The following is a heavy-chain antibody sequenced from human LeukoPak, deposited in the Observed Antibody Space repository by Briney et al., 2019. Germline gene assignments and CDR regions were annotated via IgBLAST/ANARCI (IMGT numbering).Heavy chain of an antibody. V-gene: IGHV5-51*01. Sequence: GESLKISCKGSGYDFSHLWIGWVRQMPGKGLEWLGIIYPGDSDTKYSPSFQGQVTISADKSISTAYLQWSSLKASDTAMYYCARVERWLDWGQGTLVTVSS. CDR3: ARVERWLD. CDR2: IYPGDSDT. D-gene: IGHD5-24*01. CDR1: GYDFSHLW. J-gene: IGHJ4*02.